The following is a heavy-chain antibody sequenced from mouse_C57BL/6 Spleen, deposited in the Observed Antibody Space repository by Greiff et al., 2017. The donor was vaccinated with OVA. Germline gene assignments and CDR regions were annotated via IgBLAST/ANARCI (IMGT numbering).Heavy chain of an antibody. D-gene: IGHD1-1*01. CDR1: GYTFTDYY. CDR3: ARGYYGSSYFWYFDV. Sequence: DVKLQESGPVLVKPGASVKMSCKASGYTFTDYYMNWVKQSHGKSLEWIGVINPYNGGTSYNQKFKGKATLTVDKSSSTAYMELNSLTSENTAVYYDARGYYGSSYFWYFDVWGTGTTVTVSS. J-gene: IGHJ1*03. CDR2: INPYNGGT. V-gene: IGHV1-19*01.